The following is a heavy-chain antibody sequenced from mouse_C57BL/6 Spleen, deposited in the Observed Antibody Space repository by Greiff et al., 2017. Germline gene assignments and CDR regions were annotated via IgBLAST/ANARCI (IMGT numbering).Heavy chain of an antibody. J-gene: IGHJ4*01. V-gene: IGHV5-4*01. CDR1: GFTFSSYA. CDR2: ISDGGSYT. D-gene: IGHD1-1*01. CDR3: ARDENYYGSSYSAMDY. Sequence: EVHLVESGGGLVKPGGSLKLSCAASGFTFSSYAMSWVRQTPEKRLEWVATISDGGSYTYYPDNVKGRFTISRDNAKNNLYLQMSHLKSEDTAMYYCARDENYYGSSYSAMDYWGQGTSVTVSS.